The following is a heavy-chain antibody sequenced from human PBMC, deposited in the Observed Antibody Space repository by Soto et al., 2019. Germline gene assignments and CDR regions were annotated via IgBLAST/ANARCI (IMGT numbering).Heavy chain of an antibody. Sequence: SETLPLSCAVYGGSFSGYYWSWIRQPAGKGLEWIGEINHSGSTNYNPSLKSRVNISVDTSKNQFSLKLSSVTAADTAVYYCARGMGAENTFYYYYGMDVWGQGTTVTVSS. CDR1: GGSFSGYY. D-gene: IGHD3-16*01. J-gene: IGHJ6*02. CDR2: INHSGST. CDR3: ARGMGAENTFYYYYGMDV. V-gene: IGHV4-34*01.